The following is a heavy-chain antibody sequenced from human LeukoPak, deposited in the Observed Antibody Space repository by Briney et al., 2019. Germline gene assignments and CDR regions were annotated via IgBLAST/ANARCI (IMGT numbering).Heavy chain of an antibody. CDR1: GFTFSSYG. J-gene: IGHJ4*02. V-gene: IGHV3-33*08. CDR3: ARGRGGDYGGNSGHFDY. CDR2: IWYDGSNE. D-gene: IGHD4-23*01. Sequence: GGSLRLSCAASGFTFSSYGMHWVRQAPGKGLEWVAVIWYDGSNEYYADSVKGQFTISRDNSKNTLYLQMNSLRAEDTAVYYCARGRGGDYGGNSGHFDYWGQGTLVTVSS.